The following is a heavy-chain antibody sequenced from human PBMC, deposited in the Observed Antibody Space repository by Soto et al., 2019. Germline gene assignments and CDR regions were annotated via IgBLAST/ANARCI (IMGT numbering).Heavy chain of an antibody. V-gene: IGHV4-4*02. CDR2: IYHSGST. CDR3: ARDTADSSGYRFDP. J-gene: IGHJ5*02. D-gene: IGHD3-22*01. CDR1: GVSISSSNW. Sequence: SETLSLTCAVSGVSISSSNWWSWVRQPPGKGLEWIGEIYHSGSTNYNPSLKSRVTISVDKSKNQFSLKLSSVTAADTAVYYCARDTADSSGYRFDPWGQGTLVTVSS.